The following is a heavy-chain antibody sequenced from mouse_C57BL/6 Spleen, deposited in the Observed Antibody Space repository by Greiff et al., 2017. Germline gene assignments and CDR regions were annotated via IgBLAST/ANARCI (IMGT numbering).Heavy chain of an antibody. CDR1: GYTFTSYW. CDR3: ARSMGYDPFDY. V-gene: IGHV1-50*01. Sequence: VQLQQPGAELVKPGASVKLSCKASGYTFTSYWMQWVKQRPGQGLEWIGEIDPSDSYTNYNQKFKGKATLTVDTSSSTAYMQLSSLTSEDSAVYYCARSMGYDPFDYWGQGTTLTVSS. D-gene: IGHD2-2*01. J-gene: IGHJ2*01. CDR2: IDPSDSYT.